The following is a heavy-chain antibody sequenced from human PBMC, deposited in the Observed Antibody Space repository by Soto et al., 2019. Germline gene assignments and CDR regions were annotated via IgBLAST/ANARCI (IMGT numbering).Heavy chain of an antibody. J-gene: IGHJ4*02. V-gene: IGHV3-33*01. CDR1: GFTFSSYG. D-gene: IGHD1-1*01. Sequence: QVQLVESGGGVGQHGRSLRLSCAASGFTFSSYGMHWVRQAPGKGLEWVAVIWYDGSNKYYADSVKGRFTISRDNSKNTLYLQMNSLRAEDTAVYYCAREGTGTRRGPFNYWGQGTLVTVSS. CDR2: IWYDGSNK. CDR3: AREGTGTRRGPFNY.